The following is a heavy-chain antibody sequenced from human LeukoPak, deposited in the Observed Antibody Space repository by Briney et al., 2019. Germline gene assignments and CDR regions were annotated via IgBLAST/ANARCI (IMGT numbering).Heavy chain of an antibody. CDR2: TYYRFKWYH. CDR3: ASREAGNWYFDL. V-gene: IGHV6-1*01. J-gene: IGHJ2*01. CDR1: GDSVSSNSAA. Sequence: SQTLSLTCVISGDSVSSNSAAWNWIRQSPSRGLEWLGMTYYRFKWYHDYAVSVKSGIIFNPDTSKNQFSLHLNSVTAADTAVYYFASREAGNWYFDLWGRGTLVTVSS.